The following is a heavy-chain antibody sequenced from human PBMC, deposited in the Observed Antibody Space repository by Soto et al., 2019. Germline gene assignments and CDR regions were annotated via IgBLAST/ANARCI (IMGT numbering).Heavy chain of an antibody. CDR2: IHYSGST. D-gene: IGHD2-15*01. CDR1: GDSITSGGYY. Sequence: QVQLQESGPGLVKPSQTLSLTCTVSGDSITSGGYYLTWIRQHPGKALDWIGYIHYSGSTYYNPSIKSRVTISMATSKNKLSLNLSSVTAADTAMYYCAGGRGGKPVSYWGQGTLVTVSS. V-gene: IGHV4-31*03. CDR3: AGGRGGKPVSY. J-gene: IGHJ4*02.